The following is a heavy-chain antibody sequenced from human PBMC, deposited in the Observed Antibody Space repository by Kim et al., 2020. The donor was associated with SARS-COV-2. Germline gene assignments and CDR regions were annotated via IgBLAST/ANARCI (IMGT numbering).Heavy chain of an antibody. J-gene: IGHJ4*02. CDR2: INTNTGNP. CDR1: GYTFTSYA. V-gene: IGHV7-4-1*02. CDR3: ARDIKLTRGIAVSRVDMVRGGVGSN. Sequence: ASVKVSCKASGYTFTSYAMNWVRQAPGQGLEWMGWINTNTGNPTYAQGFTGRFVFSLDTSVSTAYLQISSLKAEDTAVYYCARDIKLTRGIAVSRVDMVRGGVGSNWGQGTLVTVSS. D-gene: IGHD3-10*01.